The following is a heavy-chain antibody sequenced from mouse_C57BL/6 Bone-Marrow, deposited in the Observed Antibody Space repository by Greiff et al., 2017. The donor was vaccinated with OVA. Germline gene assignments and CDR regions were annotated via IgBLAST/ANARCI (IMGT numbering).Heavy chain of an antibody. Sequence: VKQSCTASGYTFTSYWMQWVNQRPGQGLEWIGEIDPSDSYTNYNQKFKGKATLTVDTSSSTAYMQLSSLTSEDSAVYYCASAVFAYWGQGTLVTVSA. J-gene: IGHJ3*01. CDR3: ASAVFAY. CDR1: GYTFTSYW. CDR2: IDPSDSYT. V-gene: IGHV1-50*01.